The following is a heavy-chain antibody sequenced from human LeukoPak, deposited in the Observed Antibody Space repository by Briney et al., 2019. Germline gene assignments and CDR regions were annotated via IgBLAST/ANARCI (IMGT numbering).Heavy chain of an antibody. CDR1: GFTFSTYS. CDR2: ISRSGSAT. J-gene: IGHJ4*02. Sequence: GGSLRLSCVGSGFTFSTYSMSWVRQATGKGLEWVSYISRSGSATYYADSVKGRFTISRDSAKNSVYLQMHSLTAEDTAVDYXXXXXXXXGVPGWXRPVDFWGQGTLVTVSS. CDR3: XXXXXXXGVPGWXRPVDF. V-gene: IGHV3-21*01. D-gene: IGHD6-19*01.